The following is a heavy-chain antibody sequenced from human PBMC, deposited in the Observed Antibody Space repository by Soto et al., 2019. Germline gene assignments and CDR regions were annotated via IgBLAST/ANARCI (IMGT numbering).Heavy chain of an antibody. CDR2: IYHGGST. CDR1: GGSISGSSYY. D-gene: IGHD3-22*01. V-gene: IGHV4-39*02. J-gene: IGHJ5*02. Sequence: SETLSLTCHVSGGSISGSSYYWGWIRQPPGKGLEWIGSIYHGGSTYYNPSLNSRVTLSIDMTNNHVSLILNSVTAADTAVYYCARVGPWVPYYYDSSPYTFENWFDPWGQGTLVTVSS. CDR3: ARVGPWVPYYYDSSPYTFENWFDP.